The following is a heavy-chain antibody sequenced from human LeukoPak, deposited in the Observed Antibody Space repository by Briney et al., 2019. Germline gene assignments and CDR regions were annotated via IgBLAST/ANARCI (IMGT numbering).Heavy chain of an antibody. D-gene: IGHD6-13*01. V-gene: IGHV3-20*04. Sequence: GGSLRLSCAASGFTFDDHGMSCVRQAPGKGLEWVSGINWNGVTTSYADSVKGRFTISRDNAKNSLYLQMNSLRAEDTALYYCARDRTSAYSSPDYWGQGTLVIVSS. CDR1: GFTFDDHG. J-gene: IGHJ4*02. CDR3: ARDRTSAYSSPDY. CDR2: INWNGVTT.